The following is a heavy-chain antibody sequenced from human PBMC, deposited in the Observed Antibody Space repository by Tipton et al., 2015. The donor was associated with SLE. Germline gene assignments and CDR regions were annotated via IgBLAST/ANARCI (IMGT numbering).Heavy chain of an antibody. CDR1: GGSISSGGYY. CDR3: TIGQGWLPDY. CDR2: IYYSGST. D-gene: IGHD5-24*01. V-gene: IGHV4-31*03. J-gene: IGHJ4*02. Sequence: TLSLTCTVSGGSISSGGYYWSWIRQHPGKGLEWIGYIYYSGSTYYNPSLKSRVTISVDTPKNQLSLKLSSVTAADTAIYYCTIGQGWLPDYWGQGTLVTVSS.